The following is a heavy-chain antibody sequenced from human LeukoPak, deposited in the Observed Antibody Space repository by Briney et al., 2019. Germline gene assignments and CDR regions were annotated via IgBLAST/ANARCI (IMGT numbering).Heavy chain of an antibody. CDR2: ISGSGGRT. V-gene: IGHV3-23*01. J-gene: IGHJ4*02. CDR3: SKDRGGTYGDYFDY. CDR1: GFTVSSNY. Sequence: GGSLRLSCAASGFTVSSNYMSWVRQAPGKGLEWVSTISGSGGRTYYADSVKGRFTISRDNSKNTLYLQMNSLSAEDTAVYYCSKDRGGTYGDYFDYWGQGIPVTVSS. D-gene: IGHD4-17*01.